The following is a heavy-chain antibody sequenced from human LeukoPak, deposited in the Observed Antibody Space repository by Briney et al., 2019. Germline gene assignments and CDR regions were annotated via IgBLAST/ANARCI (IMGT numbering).Heavy chain of an antibody. Sequence: GASVKVSCKASGGTFSSYAISWVRQAPGQGLEWMGGIIPIFGTANYAQKFQGRVTITADESTSTAYMELSSLRSEDTAVYYCATLGEWSGSYFDYWGQGTLVTVSS. V-gene: IGHV1-69*13. CDR2: IIPIFGTA. D-gene: IGHD3-3*01. CDR3: ATLGEWSGSYFDY. CDR1: GGTFSSYA. J-gene: IGHJ4*02.